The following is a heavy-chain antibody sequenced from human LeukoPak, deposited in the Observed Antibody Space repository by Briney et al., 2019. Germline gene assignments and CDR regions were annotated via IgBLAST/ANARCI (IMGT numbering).Heavy chain of an antibody. V-gene: IGHV1-18*01. CDR2: ISAYNGNT. Sequence: ASVKVSCKASGYTFISYGMSWVRQAPGQGLEWMGWISAYNGNTNYTQKLQGKVTMTTDTSTSTAYMELRSLRSDDTAVYYCARAYYYGSGYHYGMDVWGQGTTVTVSS. CDR1: GYTFISYG. CDR3: ARAYYYGSGYHYGMDV. J-gene: IGHJ6*02. D-gene: IGHD3-10*01.